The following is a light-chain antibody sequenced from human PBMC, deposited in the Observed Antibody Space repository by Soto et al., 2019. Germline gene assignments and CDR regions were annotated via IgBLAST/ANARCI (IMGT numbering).Light chain of an antibody. J-gene: IGKJ1*01. V-gene: IGKV2-28*01. CDR1: QSLLHSNGYNY. CDR3: MQALQTPWT. Sequence: DIVMTQSPLSLPVTPGEPASISCRSSQSLLHSNGYNYLDWYLQKPGQSPQLLIYLGSNRASGVTDSFSGSGPGTDFTLKISRVEAEDVGVYYCMQALQTPWTFGQGTKVEIK. CDR2: LGS.